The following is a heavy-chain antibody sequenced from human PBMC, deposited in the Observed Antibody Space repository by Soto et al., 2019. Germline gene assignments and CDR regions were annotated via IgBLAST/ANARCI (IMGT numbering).Heavy chain of an antibody. CDR1: GGSFSGYY. CDR3: ASSLHSSGWYFDY. J-gene: IGHJ4*02. CDR2: INHSGST. Sequence: SETLSLTCAVYGGSFSGYYWSWIRQPPGKGLEWIGEINHSGSTNYNPSLKSRVTISVDTSKNQFSLKLSSVTAADTAVYYCASSLHSSGWYFDYWGQGTLVTVSS. D-gene: IGHD6-19*01. V-gene: IGHV4-34*01.